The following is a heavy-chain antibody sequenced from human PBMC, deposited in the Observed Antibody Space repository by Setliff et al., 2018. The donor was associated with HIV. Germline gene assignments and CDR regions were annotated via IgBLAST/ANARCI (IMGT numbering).Heavy chain of an antibody. V-gene: IGHV4-4*07. CDR3: ARRSSGYSFNI. Sequence: SETLSLTCTLSGGSIGTYYWNWIRQPAGKGPEWIGRIYYTGNTEYNPSLKSRVIMSVDTSKNQFYLNLTSVTAADTAVYYFARRSSGYSFNIWGLGTMVTVSS. J-gene: IGHJ3*02. D-gene: IGHD3-22*01. CDR1: GGSIGTYY. CDR2: IYYTGNT.